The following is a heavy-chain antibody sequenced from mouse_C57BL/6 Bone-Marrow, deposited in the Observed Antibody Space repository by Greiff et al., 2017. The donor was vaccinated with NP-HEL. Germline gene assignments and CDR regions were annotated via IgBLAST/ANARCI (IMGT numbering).Heavy chain of an antibody. CDR2: IRSKSNNYAT. J-gene: IGHJ4*01. D-gene: IGHD2-5*01. CDR3: VRLGYSNYRYAMDY. CDR1: GSSFNTYA. V-gene: IGHV10-1*01. Sequence: DVKLVESGGGLVQPKGSLKLSCAASGSSFNTYAMNWVRQAPGKGLEWVARIRSKSNNYATYYADSVKDRFTISRDDSESMLYLQMNNLKTEDTAMYYCVRLGYSNYRYAMDYWGQGTSVTVSS.